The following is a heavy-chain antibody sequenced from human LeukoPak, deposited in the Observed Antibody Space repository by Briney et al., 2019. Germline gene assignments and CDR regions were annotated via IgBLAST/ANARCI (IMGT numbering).Heavy chain of an antibody. CDR1: GFTFSRFS. CDR2: ISSSISTK. Sequence: GGSLRLSCAASGFTFSRFSMSWVRQAPGKGLEWVSYISSSISTKYYAGSVKGRFTISRDNAKNSVYLQMNSLRAEDTAVYYCAKDDNYIRFLSWGQGTLVTVSS. CDR3: AKDDNYIRFLS. J-gene: IGHJ5*02. V-gene: IGHV3-48*01. D-gene: IGHD3-16*01.